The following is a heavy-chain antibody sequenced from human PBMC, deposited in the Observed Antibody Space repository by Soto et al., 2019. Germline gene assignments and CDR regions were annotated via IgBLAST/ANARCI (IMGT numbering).Heavy chain of an antibody. J-gene: IGHJ3*01. CDR1: GFTFRNHD. D-gene: IGHD2-2*02. V-gene: IGHV3-13*01. CDR3: VTAISPRAFDF. Sequence: GGSLRLSCAVSGFTFRNHDMHWVRQTTGKGLEWVSGIGTRDDAYSSGSVRGRFTISREDAKNSFFLQMNNLRAEDTAMYYCVTAISPRAFDFWGQGTMVTVSS. CDR2: IGTRDDA.